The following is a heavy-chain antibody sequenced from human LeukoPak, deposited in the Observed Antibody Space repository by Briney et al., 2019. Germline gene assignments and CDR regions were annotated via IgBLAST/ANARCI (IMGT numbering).Heavy chain of an antibody. CDR1: GGSISSGGYY. J-gene: IGHJ4*02. V-gene: IGHV4-30-2*01. CDR2: IYHSGST. Sequence: SETLSLTCTVSGGSISSGGYYWSWIRQPPGKGLEWIGYIYHSGSTYYNPSLKSRVTISVDRSKNQFSLKLSSVTAADTAVYYCARGDFPHITIFGVVILPYFDYWGQGTLVTVSS. CDR3: ARGDFPHITIFGVVILPYFDY. D-gene: IGHD3-3*01.